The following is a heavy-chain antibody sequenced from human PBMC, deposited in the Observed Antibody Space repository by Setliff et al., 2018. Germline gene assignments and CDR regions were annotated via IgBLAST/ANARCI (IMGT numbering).Heavy chain of an antibody. CDR3: ANDFTY. D-gene: IGHD1-1*01. V-gene: IGHV3-15*07. CDR1: DLSFSKAW. Sequence: GGSLRLSCVASDLSFSKAWTNWVRQAPGKGLEWVGRIRSKTEGGTTDFAAPLKGRFTISRDDSKNTVYLQMNSLRAEDTAVYYCANDFTYWGQGTLVTVSS. CDR2: IRSKTEGGTT. J-gene: IGHJ4*02.